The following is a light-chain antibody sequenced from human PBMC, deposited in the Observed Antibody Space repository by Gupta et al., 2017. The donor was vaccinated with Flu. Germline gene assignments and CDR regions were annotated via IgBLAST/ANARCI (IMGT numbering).Light chain of an antibody. J-gene: IGKJ4*01. CDR1: QSVSNY. CDR2: DRS. V-gene: IGKV3-11*01. Sequence: PAPLSLSPGDRATRSCRASQSVSNYLVWYQQKPGQAPRLLIYDRSNRATGIPARFSGSGSGTDFTLTISSLEPEDFAVYYCQQRSNWPLTFGGGTKVEI. CDR3: QQRSNWPLT.